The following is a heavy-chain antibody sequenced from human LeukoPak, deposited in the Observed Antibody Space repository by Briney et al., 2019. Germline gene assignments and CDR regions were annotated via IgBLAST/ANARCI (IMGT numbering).Heavy chain of an antibody. Sequence: PSETLSLTCTVSGGSISSSSYYWGWIRQPPGKGLEWIGSIYYSGSTYYNPSLKSRVTISVDTSKNQFSLKLSSVTAADTAVYYCAGGGEEVATTDYWGQGTLVTVSS. CDR1: GGSISSSSYY. D-gene: IGHD5-24*01. CDR2: IYYSGST. J-gene: IGHJ4*02. CDR3: AGGGEEVATTDY. V-gene: IGHV4-39*07.